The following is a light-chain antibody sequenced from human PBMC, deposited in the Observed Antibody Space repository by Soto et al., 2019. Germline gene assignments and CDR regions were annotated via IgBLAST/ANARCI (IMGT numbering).Light chain of an antibody. V-gene: IGLV3-1*01. CDR1: KLGDKY. Sequence: SYELTQPPSVSVSPGQTASITCSGDKLGDKYACWYQQKPGQSPVLVIYQDSKRPSGIPERFSGSNSGNTATLTISGTQAMDEADYDCQAWDSSTAVFGGGTKVTVL. CDR3: QAWDSSTAV. J-gene: IGLJ2*01. CDR2: QDS.